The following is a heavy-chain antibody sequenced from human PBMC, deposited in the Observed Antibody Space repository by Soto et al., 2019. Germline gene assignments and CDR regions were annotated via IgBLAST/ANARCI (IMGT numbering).Heavy chain of an antibody. Sequence: VQLLESGGDLVQPGGSLRLSCEASVFTFSNYAMSWVRQAPGKGLEWVSVISGSGGSTNYADSAKGRFTISRDNSMDTLDLQMNSLRAEDTAVYYWARVFYYDISTHKSYNMDVWCQGTTVIVSS. D-gene: IGHD3-9*01. V-gene: IGHV3-23*01. CDR2: ISGSGGST. CDR3: ARVFYYDISTHKSYNMDV. CDR1: VFTFSNYA. J-gene: IGHJ6*02.